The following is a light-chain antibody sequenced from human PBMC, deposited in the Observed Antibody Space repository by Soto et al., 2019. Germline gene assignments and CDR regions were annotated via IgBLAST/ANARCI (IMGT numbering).Light chain of an antibody. V-gene: IGKV3-20*01. J-gene: IGKJ1*01. CDR1: QSVPSNY. Sequence: ETVLTQSPGTLSLSPGERATLFCRASQSVPSNYLAWYQQKPGQAPRLLIYGASSRATGIPDRFSGSGSGTDFTLIISRLEPEDFAVYYCQQHGTSPPSWTFGQGTKVEIK. CDR2: GAS. CDR3: QQHGTSPPSWT.